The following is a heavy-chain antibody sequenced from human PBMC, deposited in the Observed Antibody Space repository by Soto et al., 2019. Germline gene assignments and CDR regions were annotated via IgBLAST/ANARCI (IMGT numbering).Heavy chain of an antibody. D-gene: IGHD2-2*01. Sequence: GGSLRLSCAASGFTFSSYAMSWVRQAPGKGLEWVSAISGSGGSTYYADSVKGRFTISRDNSKNTLYLQMNSLRAEDTAVYYCAKDQAWGYCCSIRRYYFDYWCLGT. J-gene: IGHJ4*02. V-gene: IGHV3-23*01. CDR3: AKDQAWGYCCSIRRYYFDY. CDR1: GFTFSSYA. CDR2: ISGSGGST.